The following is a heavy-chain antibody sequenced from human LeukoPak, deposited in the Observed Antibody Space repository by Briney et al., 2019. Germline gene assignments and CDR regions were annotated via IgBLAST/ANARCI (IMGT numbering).Heavy chain of an antibody. CDR3: ARDKAWGGGTYAFDI. CDR1: GFTFSSYD. J-gene: IGHJ3*02. V-gene: IGHV3-13*01. CDR2: IGTAGDT. Sequence: GGSLRLSCAASGFTFSSYDMHWVRQATGKGLEWVSAIGTAGDTYYPGSVKGRFTISRENAKNSLYLQMNSLRAGDTAVYYCARDKAWGGGTYAFDIWGQGTMVTVSS. D-gene: IGHD7-27*01.